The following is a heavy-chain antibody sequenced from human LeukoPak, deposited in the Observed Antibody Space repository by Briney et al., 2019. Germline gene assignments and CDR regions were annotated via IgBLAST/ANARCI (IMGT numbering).Heavy chain of an antibody. J-gene: IGHJ4*02. Sequence: GGSLRLSCAASGFTFRDFGLHWVRQAPGKGLEWVAFIRYDGTSKYYADSVKGRFTISRDYSQNTLYLQMNSLRAEDTAFYYCAKDRTLAAAAHYFDYWGQGTLVAVSS. CDR3: AKDRTLAAAAHYFDY. CDR1: GFTFRDFG. CDR2: IRYDGTSK. D-gene: IGHD6-13*01. V-gene: IGHV3-30*02.